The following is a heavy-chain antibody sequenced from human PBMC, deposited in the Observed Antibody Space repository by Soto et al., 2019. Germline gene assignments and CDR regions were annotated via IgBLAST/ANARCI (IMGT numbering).Heavy chain of an antibody. V-gene: IGHV3-23*01. Sequence: EVRLLESGGGLVQPGGSLRLSCAVSGFTFVGYGMTWVRQAPGKGLEWVSSVTGGGRTTYYADSVKGRFTISRDNSKNTLYLQMNSLRAEDTAVYYCATTGGGWPWYVDYWGQGTLVTVSS. CDR1: GFTFVGYG. CDR3: ATTGGGWPWYVDY. J-gene: IGHJ4*02. CDR2: VTGGGRTT. D-gene: IGHD2-8*02.